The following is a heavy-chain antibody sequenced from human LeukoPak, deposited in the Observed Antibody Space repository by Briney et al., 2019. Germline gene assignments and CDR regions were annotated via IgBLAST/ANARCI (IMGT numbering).Heavy chain of an antibody. CDR1: GFTFSSYW. CDR2: ISGSGGST. CDR3: AKDDRWLQFCC. Sequence: PGGSLRLSCAASGFTFSSYWMNWVRQAPGKGLEWVSAISGSGGSTYYADSVRGRFTISRDNSRNTVYLQMNSLRAEDTAVYYCAKDDRWLQFCCWGQGTLVTVSA. V-gene: IGHV3-23*01. D-gene: IGHD5-24*01. J-gene: IGHJ4*02.